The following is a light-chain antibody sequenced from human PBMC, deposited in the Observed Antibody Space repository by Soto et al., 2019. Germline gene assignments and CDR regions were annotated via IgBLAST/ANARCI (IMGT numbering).Light chain of an antibody. J-gene: IGKJ1*01. CDR2: GAS. CDR3: QQYRTPQKWT. CDR1: QSISSSS. Sequence: CLVAGEWGTLSWRASQSISSSSLACYQQKPGQAPSLLIFGASSRANGIPHRFSGSASGTDFTLTVDSLEPPAFALYHSQQYRTPQKWTFPQGTKVDIK. V-gene: IGKV3-20*01.